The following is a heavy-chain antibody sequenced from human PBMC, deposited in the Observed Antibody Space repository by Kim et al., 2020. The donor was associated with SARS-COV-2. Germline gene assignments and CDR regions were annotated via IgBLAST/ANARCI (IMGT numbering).Heavy chain of an antibody. CDR3: ARSTLTLEYSSGPPDY. J-gene: IGHJ4*02. D-gene: IGHD6-25*01. CDR2: IIPILGIA. V-gene: IGHV1-69*04. Sequence: SVKVSCKASGGTFSSYAISWVRQAPGQGLEWMGRIIPILGIANYAQKFQGRVTITADKSTSTAYMELSSLRSEDTAVYYCARSTLTLEYSSGPPDYWGQGTLVTVSS. CDR1: GGTFSSYA.